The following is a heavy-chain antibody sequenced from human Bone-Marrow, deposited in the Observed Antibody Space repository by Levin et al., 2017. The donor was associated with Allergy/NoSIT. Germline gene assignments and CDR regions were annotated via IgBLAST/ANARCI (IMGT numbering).Heavy chain of an antibody. J-gene: IGHJ4*02. Sequence: SCAASGFTFSSYGMHWVRQAPGKGLEWVAVISYDGSNKYYADSVKGRFTISRDNSKNTLYLQMNSLRAEDTAVYYCAKVPIAARSRGFDYWGQGTLVTVSS. CDR3: AKVPIAARSRGFDY. CDR2: ISYDGSNK. V-gene: IGHV3-30*18. CDR1: GFTFSSYG. D-gene: IGHD6-6*01.